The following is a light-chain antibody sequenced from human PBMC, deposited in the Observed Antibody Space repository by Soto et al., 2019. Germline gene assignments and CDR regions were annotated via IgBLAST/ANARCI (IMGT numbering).Light chain of an antibody. Sequence: DIQMTQSPSSLSASVGDRVTISCQASQDITNYLSWYQQKPGKAPALLIYDASNLEIGVTSRFSGRGSGTDFTLVISSLQTEDFATYFCQQYDDLPLTFGGGTKVEVK. CDR2: DAS. CDR1: QDITNY. CDR3: QQYDDLPLT. J-gene: IGKJ4*01. V-gene: IGKV1-33*01.